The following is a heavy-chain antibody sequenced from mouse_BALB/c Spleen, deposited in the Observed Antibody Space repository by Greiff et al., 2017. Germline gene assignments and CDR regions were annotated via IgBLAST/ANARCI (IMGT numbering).Heavy chain of an antibody. CDR1: GYTFTDYE. J-gene: IGHJ4*01. V-gene: IGHV1-15*01. Sequence: VQLQESGAALVRPGASVTLSCKASGYTFTDYEMHWVKQTPVHGLEWIGAIDPETGGTAYNQKFKGKATLTADKSSSTAYMELRSLTSEDSAVYYCTRRGVYDGWGQGTSVTVSS. D-gene: IGHD2-3*01. CDR2: IDPETGGT. CDR3: TRRGVYDG.